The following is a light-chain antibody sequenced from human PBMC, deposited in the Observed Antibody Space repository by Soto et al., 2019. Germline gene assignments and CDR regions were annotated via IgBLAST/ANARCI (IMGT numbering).Light chain of an antibody. CDR3: SSYTTSRTYV. J-gene: IGLJ1*01. CDR2: DVS. V-gene: IGLV2-14*01. CDR1: SSDVGGYNY. Sequence: QSVLTQPASVSGSPGQSITISCTGTSSDVGGYNYVSWYQQHPGKAPKLMICDVSDRPSGISNRFSGSKSGNTASLTISGLQAEDEADYYCSSYTTSRTYVFGTGTQLTV.